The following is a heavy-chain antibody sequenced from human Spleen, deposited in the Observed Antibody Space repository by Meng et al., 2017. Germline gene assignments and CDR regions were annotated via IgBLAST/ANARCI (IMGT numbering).Heavy chain of an antibody. V-gene: IGHV3-74*01. J-gene: IGHJ4*02. D-gene: IGHD6-19*01. Sequence: GESLKISCAASGFTFNSYWMHWVRQVPGKGLLWVSRINGNGSATAYADSVKGRFTISRDNAKNTLYLQMNSLRAEDTAVYYCAKDHGRHSSGWVDYWGQGTLVTVSS. CDR2: INGNGSAT. CDR1: GFTFNSYW. CDR3: AKDHGRHSSGWVDY.